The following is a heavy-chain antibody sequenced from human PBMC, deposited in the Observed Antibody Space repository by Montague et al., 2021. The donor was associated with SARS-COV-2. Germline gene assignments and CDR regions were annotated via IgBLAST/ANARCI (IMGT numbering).Heavy chain of an antibody. D-gene: IGHD3-10*01. CDR2: INHGGST. V-gene: IGHV4-34*01. J-gene: IGHJ6*03. CDR1: GSSFSGYY. CDR3: ARLGDGVVPSPILGVGPYYSYYYMDV. Sequence: SDTLSLTCAVHGSSFSGYYWNWIRQSPGKGLEWIGEINHGGSTKFSPSLKGRLTISTDTSKNQFSLKLTSVAAADTAVYYCARLGDGVVPSPILGVGPYYSYYYMDVWGKGTTVTVSS.